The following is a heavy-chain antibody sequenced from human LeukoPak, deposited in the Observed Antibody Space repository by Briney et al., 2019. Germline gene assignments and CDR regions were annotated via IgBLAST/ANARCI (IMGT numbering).Heavy chain of an antibody. CDR3: ARDQGLTGYFDY. J-gene: IGHJ4*02. D-gene: IGHD3-9*01. Sequence: ASVKVSCKASGYTFTSYYMHWVRQAPGQGLEWMGILDPSGGSTSCAQKFQGRVTMTRDTSTSTVYMELSSLRSEDTAVYYCARDQGLTGYFDYWGQGTLVTVSS. V-gene: IGHV1-46*01. CDR2: LDPSGGST. CDR1: GYTFTSYY.